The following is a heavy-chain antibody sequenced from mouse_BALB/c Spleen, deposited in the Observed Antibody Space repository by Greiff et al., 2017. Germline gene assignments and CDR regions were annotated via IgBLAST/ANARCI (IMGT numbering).Heavy chain of an antibody. Sequence: EVHLVESGGGLVQPGGSRKLSCAASGFTFSSFGMHWVRQAPEKGLEWVAYISSGSSTIYYADTVKGRFTISRDNPKNTLFLQMTSLRSEDTAMYYCARAYGNYAFDYWGQGTTLTVS. D-gene: IGHD2-10*02. CDR3: ARAYGNYAFDY. V-gene: IGHV5-17*02. CDR1: GFTFSSFG. J-gene: IGHJ2*01. CDR2: ISSGSSTI.